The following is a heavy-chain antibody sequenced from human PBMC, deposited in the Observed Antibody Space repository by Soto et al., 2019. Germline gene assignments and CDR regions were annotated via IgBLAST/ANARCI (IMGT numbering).Heavy chain of an antibody. CDR1: GFRFDNYA. J-gene: IGHJ4*02. CDR2: LSYNGGSI. V-gene: IGHV3-9*01. Sequence: EVQLVESGGGLVQPGRSLRLSCAASGFRFDNYAMHLVRQAPGKGLEWVTGLSYNGGSIGYADSVKGRFSISRDNAKNSLYLQMNSLRAEDTAFYYCARDVWSRASGPPDSWGQGTLVTVSS. D-gene: IGHD3-10*01. CDR3: ARDVWSRASGPPDS.